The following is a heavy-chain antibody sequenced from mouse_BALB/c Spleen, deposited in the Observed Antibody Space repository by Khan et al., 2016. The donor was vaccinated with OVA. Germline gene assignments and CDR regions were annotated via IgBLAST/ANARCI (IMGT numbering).Heavy chain of an antibody. CDR1: GYSFTTYY. J-gene: IGHJ3*01. CDR3: TRHGYVAWFTY. Sequence: EVQLQQSGPELMKPGTSVKISCKASGYSFTTYYIHWVMQSHGKSLEWIGYIDPFSGDTTFNQKFKGKATLTVDKSSRTAYIHLSSLTSEDSAIYYCTRHGYVAWFTYWGQGTLVTVSA. V-gene: IGHV1S135*01. D-gene: IGHD2-2*01. CDR2: IDPFSGDT.